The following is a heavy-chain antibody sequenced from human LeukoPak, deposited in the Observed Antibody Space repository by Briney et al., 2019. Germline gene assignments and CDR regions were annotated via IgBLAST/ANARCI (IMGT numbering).Heavy chain of an antibody. J-gene: IGHJ4*02. CDR1: GYTFTGYY. CDR3: AREDSTGYSSLDY. Sequence: VASVKVSCKASGYTFTGYYMHWVRQAPGQGLEWMGWINLKSGGTNYAQKFQARVTMTRETSISTAYMELSRLRSDDTAVYYCAREDSTGYSSLDYWGQGTLVTVSS. D-gene: IGHD3-22*01. CDR2: INLKSGGT. V-gene: IGHV1-2*02.